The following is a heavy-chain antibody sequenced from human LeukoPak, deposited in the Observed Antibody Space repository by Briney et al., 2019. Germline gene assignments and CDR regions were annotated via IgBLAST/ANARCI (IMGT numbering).Heavy chain of an antibody. CDR2: IYSGGST. J-gene: IGHJ4*02. D-gene: IGHD3-22*01. CDR3: ARDKGYYDSSGSFDY. V-gene: IGHV3-53*01. Sequence: GGSLRLSCAASGFTFSNAWMSWVRQAPGKGLEWVSVIYSGGSTYYADSVKGRFTISRDNSKNTLYLQMNSLRAEDTAVYYCARDKGYYDSSGSFDYWGQGTLVTVSS. CDR1: GFTFSNAW.